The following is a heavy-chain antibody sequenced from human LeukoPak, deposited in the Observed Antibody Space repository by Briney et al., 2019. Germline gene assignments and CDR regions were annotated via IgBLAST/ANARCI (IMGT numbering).Heavy chain of an antibody. D-gene: IGHD3-22*01. Sequence: PGGSLRLSCAASGFTFSSYSMNWVRQAPGKGLEWVSSISSSSSYIYYADSVKGRFTISRDNSKNTLHLQMNTLRPEDTAVYFCARALRSSETSGYYAYHFDYWGQGTLVTVSS. CDR1: GFTFSSYS. J-gene: IGHJ4*02. V-gene: IGHV3-21*04. CDR2: ISSSSSYI. CDR3: ARALRSSETSGYYAYHFDY.